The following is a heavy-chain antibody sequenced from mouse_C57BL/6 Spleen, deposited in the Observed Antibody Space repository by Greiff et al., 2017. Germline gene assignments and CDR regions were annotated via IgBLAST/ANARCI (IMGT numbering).Heavy chain of an antibody. CDR2: IHPNSGST. Sequence: QVQLQQPGAELVKPGASVKLSCKASGYTFTSYWMHWVKQRPGQGLEWIGMIHPNSGSTNYNEKFKSKATLTVDKSSSTAYMQLSSLTSGDSAVYYGASRGGGGAMDDGGQGTSVTVSS. V-gene: IGHV1-64*01. CDR3: ASRGGGGAMDD. J-gene: IGHJ4*01. CDR1: GYTFTSYW.